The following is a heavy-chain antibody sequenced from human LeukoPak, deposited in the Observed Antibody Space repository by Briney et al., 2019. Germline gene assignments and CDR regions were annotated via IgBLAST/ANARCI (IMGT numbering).Heavy chain of an antibody. CDR2: IYYSGST. V-gene: IGHV4-39*01. CDR1: GGSFSRNY. Sequence: SETLSLTCSVSGGSFSRNYWTWIRQPPGKGLEWIGSIYYSGSTYYNPSLKSRVTISVDTSKNQFSLKLSSVTAADTAVYYCARIVVVPAAIDYWGQGTLVTVSS. J-gene: IGHJ4*02. CDR3: ARIVVVPAAIDY. D-gene: IGHD2-2*01.